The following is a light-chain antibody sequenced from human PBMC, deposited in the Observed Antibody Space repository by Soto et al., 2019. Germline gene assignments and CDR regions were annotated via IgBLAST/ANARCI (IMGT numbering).Light chain of an antibody. CDR2: EVS. CDR3: NSYAGSDIVVV. Sequence: QSALTQPPSASGSPGQSVTTSCTGTSSDVGGYNSVSWYQQHPGKAPKLMIYEVSKRPSGVPDRFSGSKSGNTASLTVSGLQAEDEADYYCNSYAGSDIVVVIGGGTKLTVL. CDR1: SSDVGGYNS. J-gene: IGLJ2*01. V-gene: IGLV2-8*01.